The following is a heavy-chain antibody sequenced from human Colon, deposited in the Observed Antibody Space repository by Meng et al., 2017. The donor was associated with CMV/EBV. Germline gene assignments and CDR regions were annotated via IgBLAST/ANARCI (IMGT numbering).Heavy chain of an antibody. J-gene: IGHJ4*02. Sequence: GSLRLSCSVSGGSMITYYYTWIRQTPGRGLEWLGYVYFSGRTIYNPSLRGRVSMSLDVPENQVSLNLTSVTAADTAVYFCARATRITTTGTRVFDYWGQGTLVTVSS. D-gene: IGHD1/OR15-1a*01. CDR2: VYFSGRT. CDR3: ARATRITTTGTRVFDY. CDR1: GGSMITYY. V-gene: IGHV4-59*12.